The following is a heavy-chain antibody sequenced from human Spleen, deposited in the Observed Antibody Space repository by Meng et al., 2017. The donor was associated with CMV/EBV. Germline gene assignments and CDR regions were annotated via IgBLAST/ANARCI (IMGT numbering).Heavy chain of an antibody. V-gene: IGHV1-2*02. CDR3: ARDQGYYYYGLDV. J-gene: IGHJ6*02. CDR2: INPQSGGT. CDR1: GYTFTGYY. Sequence: ASVKVSCKAFGYTFTGYYMYWVRQAPGQGLEWMGWINPQSGGTNYAQKFQGRVTMTRDTSISTGYLELRRLRSDDTAVYYCARDQGYYYYGLDVWGQGTMVTVSS.